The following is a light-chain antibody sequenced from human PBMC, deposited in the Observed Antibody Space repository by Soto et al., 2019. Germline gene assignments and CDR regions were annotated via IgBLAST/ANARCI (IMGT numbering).Light chain of an antibody. J-gene: IGLJ1*01. V-gene: IGLV1-40*01. Sequence: QSVLTQPPSVSGAPGQRVTISCTGSSSNIGAGYDVHWYQQLPGTAPKLLIYGNSNRPSGVPDRFSGSKSGTSASLAITGLQAEDEADYYCQSYDSSLSGLVFGTGTKVTV. CDR3: QSYDSSLSGLV. CDR1: SSNIGAGYD. CDR2: GNS.